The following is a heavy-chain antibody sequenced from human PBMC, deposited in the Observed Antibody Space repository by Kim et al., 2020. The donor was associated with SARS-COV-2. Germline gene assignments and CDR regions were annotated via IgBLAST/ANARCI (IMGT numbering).Heavy chain of an antibody. CDR2: ISWNSGSI. Sequence: GGSLRLSCAASGFTFDDYAMHWVRQAPGKGLEWVSGISWNSGSIGYADSVKGRFTISRDNAKNSLYLQMNSLRAEDTALYYCAKGLDYYGSGSYYQAFDYWGQGTLVTVSS. CDR1: GFTFDDYA. J-gene: IGHJ4*02. V-gene: IGHV3-9*01. D-gene: IGHD3-10*01. CDR3: AKGLDYYGSGSYYQAFDY.